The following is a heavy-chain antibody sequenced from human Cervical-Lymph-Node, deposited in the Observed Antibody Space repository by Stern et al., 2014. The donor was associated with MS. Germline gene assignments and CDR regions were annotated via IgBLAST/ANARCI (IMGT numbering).Heavy chain of an antibody. CDR2: ISWNSNNI. V-gene: IGHV3-9*01. D-gene: IGHD3-16*02. Sequence: EVQLVVSGGGSVQPGRSLRLSCAASGFTFDDCAMHWVRQAPGKGLEWVSVISWNSNNIGYADSVRGRFTISRDNAKNSLYLQMNGLRPEDTALYYCAKDISERHYYFDSWGEGTLVTVSS. CDR1: GFTFDDCA. CDR3: AKDISERHYYFDS. J-gene: IGHJ4*02.